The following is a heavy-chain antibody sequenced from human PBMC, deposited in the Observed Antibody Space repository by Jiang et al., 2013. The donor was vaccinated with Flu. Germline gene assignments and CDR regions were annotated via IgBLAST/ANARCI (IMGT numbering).Heavy chain of an antibody. CDR2: ISKDGDIR. Sequence: VQLVESGGGLVQPGGSLRLSCAASGFTFSDHWTALGPPRSREWAWCGSTRISKDGDIRSYVESVRGRFTLSRDNAKNTLFLEMNSLKNEDTAVYYCVRGATEETPGFALWGQGTLVSVSS. D-gene: IGHD4-23*01. V-gene: IGHV3-74*01. CDR3: VRGATEETPGFAL. J-gene: IGHJ5*02. CDR1: GFTFSDHW.